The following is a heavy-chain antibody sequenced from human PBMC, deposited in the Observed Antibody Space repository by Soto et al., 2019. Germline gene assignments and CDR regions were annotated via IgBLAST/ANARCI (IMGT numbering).Heavy chain of an antibody. V-gene: IGHV3-21*01. Sequence: GGSLRLSCISSGFTFRTYTMNWVRQAPGKGLEWVSGIPGFSPYTFYAESVKGRFTISRDNAKNSLYLQINSLRAEDTAVYYCARDRGYDAHDYYYNAMDVWGQGTTVTVSS. CDR1: GFTFRTYT. D-gene: IGHD3-10*01. CDR2: IPGFSPYT. J-gene: IGHJ6*02. CDR3: ARDRGYDAHDYYYNAMDV.